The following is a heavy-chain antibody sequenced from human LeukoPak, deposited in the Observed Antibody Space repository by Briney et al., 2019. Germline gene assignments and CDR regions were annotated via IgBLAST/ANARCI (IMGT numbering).Heavy chain of an antibody. Sequence: GGSLRLSCAASGFTFSSYGMHWVRQAPSKGLEWVAFIRYDGNNKYYADSVKGRFTISRDNSKNTLYLQMNSLRAEDTAVYYCAKDRGPFLEWLLSGFDYWGQGTLVTVSS. CDR3: AKDRGPFLEWLLSGFDY. CDR1: GFTFSSYG. CDR2: IRYDGNNK. V-gene: IGHV3-30*02. J-gene: IGHJ4*02. D-gene: IGHD3-3*01.